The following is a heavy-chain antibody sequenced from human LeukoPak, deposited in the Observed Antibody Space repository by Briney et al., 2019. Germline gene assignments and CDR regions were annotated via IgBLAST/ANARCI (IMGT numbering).Heavy chain of an antibody. V-gene: IGHV3-30*02. CDR1: GFTFSSYG. CDR3: AKTHVRSPGGNDILTGYYGY. Sequence: PGGSLRLSCAASGFTFSSYGMHWVRQAPGKGLEWVAFIRYDGSNKYYADSVKGRFTISRDNSKNTLYLQMNSLRAEDTAVYYCAKTHVRSPGGNDILTGYYGYWGQGTLVTVSS. D-gene: IGHD3-9*01. J-gene: IGHJ4*02. CDR2: IRYDGSNK.